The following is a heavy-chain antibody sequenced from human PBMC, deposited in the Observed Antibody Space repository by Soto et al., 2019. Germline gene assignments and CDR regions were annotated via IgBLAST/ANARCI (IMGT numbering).Heavy chain of an antibody. D-gene: IGHD2-2*01. CDR2: IYYSGST. Sequence: SETLSLTCTVSGGSISSGDYYWSWIRQPPGKGLEWIGYIYYSGSTYYNPSLKSRVTISVDTSKNQFSLKLSSVTAADTAVYYCARVIVVVPAALNWFDPWGRGTLVTVSS. CDR3: ARVIVVVPAALNWFDP. CDR1: GGSISSGDYY. J-gene: IGHJ5*02. V-gene: IGHV4-30-4*01.